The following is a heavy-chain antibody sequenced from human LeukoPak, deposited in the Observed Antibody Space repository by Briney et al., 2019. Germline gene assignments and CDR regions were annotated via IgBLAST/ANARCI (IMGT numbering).Heavy chain of an antibody. CDR1: GFTFSSYA. CDR3: ARGQDETYYYYYMDV. V-gene: IGHV3-30*01. J-gene: IGHJ6*03. Sequence: GRSLRLSCAASGFTFSSYAMRWVRQAPGKGLEWVAVISYDGSNKYYADSVKGRFTISRDNSKNTLYLQMNSLRAEDTAVYYCARGQDETYYYYYMDVWGKGTTVTVSS. CDR2: ISYDGSNK.